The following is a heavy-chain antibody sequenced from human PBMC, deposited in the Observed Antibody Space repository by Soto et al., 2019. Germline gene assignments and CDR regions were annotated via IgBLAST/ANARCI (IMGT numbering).Heavy chain of an antibody. CDR1: GFTFTDQY. V-gene: IGHV3-72*01. D-gene: IGHD3-10*01. CDR2: SRDKGNRYTT. CDR3: ARVTKYRHGSGSSYYFDY. Sequence: GGSLRLSCTASGFTFTDQYMDWVRQAPGKGLEWVGRSRDKGNRYTTEYAASVKGRFTVSRDDSKNSLYLQMNSLRTEDSAVYYCARVTKYRHGSGSSYYFDYWGQGALVTVSS. J-gene: IGHJ4*02.